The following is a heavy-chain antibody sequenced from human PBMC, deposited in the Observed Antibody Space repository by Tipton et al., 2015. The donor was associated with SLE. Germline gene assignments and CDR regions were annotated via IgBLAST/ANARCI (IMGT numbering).Heavy chain of an antibody. V-gene: IGHV4-39*07. CDR2: MSYTGNT. CDR1: GGSISSSHYY. D-gene: IGHD2-8*01. J-gene: IGHJ4*02. CDR3: ARYNREDCVNGLCYCFFDF. Sequence: PGLVKPSETLSLMCTVSGGSISSSHYYWGWIRQPPGKGLEWIASMSYTGNTYYCPSLKSRVTMSVDTSKNQFSLKVNSVTAADTAVYYCARYNREDCVNGLCYCFFDFWGLGTQVTVSS.